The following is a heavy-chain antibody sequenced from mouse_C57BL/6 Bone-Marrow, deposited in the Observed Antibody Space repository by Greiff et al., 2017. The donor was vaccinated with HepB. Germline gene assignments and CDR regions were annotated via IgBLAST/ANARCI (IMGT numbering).Heavy chain of an antibody. CDR3: ARDITTVVAHYYAMDY. CDR2: ISDGGSYT. V-gene: IGHV5-4*01. D-gene: IGHD1-1*01. CDR1: GFTFSSYA. Sequence: DVQLVESGGGLVKPGGSLKLSCAASGFTFSSYAMSWVRQTPEKRLEWVATISDGGSYTYYPDNVKGRFTISRDNAKNNLYLQMSHLKSEDTAMYYCARDITTVVAHYYAMDYWGQGTSVTVSS. J-gene: IGHJ4*01.